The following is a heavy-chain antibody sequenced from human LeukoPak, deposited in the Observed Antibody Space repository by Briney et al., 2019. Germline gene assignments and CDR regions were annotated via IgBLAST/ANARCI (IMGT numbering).Heavy chain of an antibody. Sequence: PGGSLRLSCAASGFTFSSYGMHWVRQAPGKGLEWVAVISYDGSNKYYADSVKGRFTISRDNSKNTLYLQMNSLRAEDTAVYYCAKYWAGGWSGLGFDYWGQGTLVTVSS. CDR2: ISYDGSNK. D-gene: IGHD6-19*01. CDR1: GFTFSSYG. CDR3: AKYWAGGWSGLGFDY. J-gene: IGHJ4*02. V-gene: IGHV3-30*18.